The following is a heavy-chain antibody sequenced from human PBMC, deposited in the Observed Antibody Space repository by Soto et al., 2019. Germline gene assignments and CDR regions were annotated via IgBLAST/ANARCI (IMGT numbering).Heavy chain of an antibody. CDR3: ARGPLAVAGTYDY. CDR1: GGTFSSYT. CDR2: IIPILGIA. V-gene: IGHV1-69*02. J-gene: IGHJ4*02. D-gene: IGHD6-19*01. Sequence: QVQLVQSGAEVKKPGSSVKVSCKASGGTFSSYTISWVRQAPGQGLEWMGRIIPILGIANYAQKFQGRVTITADKSTSTAYRELSSLRSEDTAVYYCARGPLAVAGTYDYWGQGTLVTVSS.